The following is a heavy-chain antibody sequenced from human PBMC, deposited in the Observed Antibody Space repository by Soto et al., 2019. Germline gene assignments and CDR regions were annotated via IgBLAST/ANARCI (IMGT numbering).Heavy chain of an antibody. D-gene: IGHD1-26*01. V-gene: IGHV1-69*12. Sequence: QVQLVQSGAEVRKPGSSVQVSCKASGGTFSSYAISWVRQAPGQALEWMGGIIPIFGKPNYAEEFQGRVTITADESTSTAYMELSSLRAEDTAVYYCARRMGSHYGMDVWGQGTTVTVSS. CDR3: ARRMGSHYGMDV. J-gene: IGHJ6*02. CDR1: GGTFSSYA. CDR2: IIPIFGKP.